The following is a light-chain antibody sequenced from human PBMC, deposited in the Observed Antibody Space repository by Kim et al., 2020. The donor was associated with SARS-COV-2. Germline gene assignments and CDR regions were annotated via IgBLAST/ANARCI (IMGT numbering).Light chain of an antibody. V-gene: IGLV1-40*01. CDR1: SSNIGAGYD. Sequence: RVSIACTGSSSNIGAGYDVHWYQQLPGTAPKLLFYGNSNRPSGVPDRFSGSKSGTSASLAITGLQAEDEADYFCQSYDSSLSGSVFGGGTKLTVL. CDR3: QSYDSSLSGSV. J-gene: IGLJ2*01. CDR2: GNS.